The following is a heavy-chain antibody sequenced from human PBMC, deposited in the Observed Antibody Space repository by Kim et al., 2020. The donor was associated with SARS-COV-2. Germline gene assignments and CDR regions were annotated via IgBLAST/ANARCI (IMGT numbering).Heavy chain of an antibody. V-gene: IGHV4-34*01. J-gene: IGHJ4*02. CDR3: ANGGNYCSGGSCFDY. Sequence: NPSLKSGVTISVETSKNQFSLTLSSVTAADTAVYYCANGGNYCSGGSCFDYWGQGTLVTVSS. D-gene: IGHD2-15*01.